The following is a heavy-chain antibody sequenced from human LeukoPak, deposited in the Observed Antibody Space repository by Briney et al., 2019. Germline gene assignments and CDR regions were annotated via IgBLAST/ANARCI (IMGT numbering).Heavy chain of an antibody. D-gene: IGHD3-16*02. Sequence: SETLSLTCTVSGGSISSSYWSWIRQPPGKGLEWIGYIYNTGSTNYNPSLKSRVTVSLDTSKNQFSLKLNSVTAADTAVYYCARDPTTYDYVWGSYRQGFDYWGQGTLVTVSS. CDR1: GGSISSSY. J-gene: IGHJ4*02. CDR3: ARDPTTYDYVWGSYRQGFDY. V-gene: IGHV4-59*12. CDR2: IYNTGST.